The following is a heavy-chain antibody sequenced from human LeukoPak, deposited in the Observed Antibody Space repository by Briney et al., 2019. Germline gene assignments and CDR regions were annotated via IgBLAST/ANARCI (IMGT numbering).Heavy chain of an antibody. CDR1: GGSISSSSYY. D-gene: IGHD3-3*01. CDR2: IYYSGST. Sequence: SSETLSLTCTVSGGSISSSSYYWGWIRQPPGKGLEWIGSIYYSGSTYYNPSLKCRVTISVDTSKNQFSLKLSSVTAADTAVYYCARPLRFLEWLSQSDDAFDIWGQGTMVTVSS. CDR3: ARPLRFLEWLSQSDDAFDI. J-gene: IGHJ3*02. V-gene: IGHV4-39*01.